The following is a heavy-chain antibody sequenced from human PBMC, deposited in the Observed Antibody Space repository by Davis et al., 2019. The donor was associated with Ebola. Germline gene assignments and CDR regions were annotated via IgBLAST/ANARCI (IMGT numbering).Heavy chain of an antibody. V-gene: IGHV3-23*01. CDR3: ATVYSGGWHFDH. D-gene: IGHD6-19*01. CDR2: ITTSGANT. Sequence: GVLKISCAVSGFTFSSHAMSWVRQAPGKGLEWVSSITTSGANTYYADSVKGRFTISRDNSKNTLHLQMNSLRAEDTAVYYCATVYSGGWHFDHWGQGTLVTVSS. CDR1: GFTFSSHA. J-gene: IGHJ4*02.